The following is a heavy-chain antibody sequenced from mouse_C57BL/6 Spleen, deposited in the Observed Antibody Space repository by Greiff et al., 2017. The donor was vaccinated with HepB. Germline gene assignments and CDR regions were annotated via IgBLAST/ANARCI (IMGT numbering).Heavy chain of an antibody. Sequence: EVHLVESGEGLVKPGGSLKLSCAASGFTFSSYAMSWVRQTPEKRLEWVAYISSGGDYIYYADTVKGRFTISRDNARNTLYLQMSSLKSEDTAMYYCTRGPPYYYGSSYDWYFDVWGTGTTVTVSS. J-gene: IGHJ1*03. CDR3: TRGPPYYYGSSYDWYFDV. V-gene: IGHV5-9-1*02. D-gene: IGHD1-1*01. CDR1: GFTFSSYA. CDR2: ISSGGDYI.